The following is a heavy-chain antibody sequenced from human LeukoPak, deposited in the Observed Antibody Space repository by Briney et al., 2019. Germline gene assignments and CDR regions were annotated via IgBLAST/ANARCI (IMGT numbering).Heavy chain of an antibody. CDR2: ISTYNGNT. V-gene: IGHV1-18*01. CDR1: DYTLLTYG. D-gene: IGHD2-2*01. Sequence: GASVKVSCKASDYTLLTYGITWVRQAPGQGLEWMGWISTYNGNTHYAQKLQGRVTMTTDTSTRTAYMELWSLTSNDTGIYYCARPAKGAYYYYYMDVWGRGTTVTVSS. CDR3: ARPAKGAYYYYYMDV. J-gene: IGHJ6*03.